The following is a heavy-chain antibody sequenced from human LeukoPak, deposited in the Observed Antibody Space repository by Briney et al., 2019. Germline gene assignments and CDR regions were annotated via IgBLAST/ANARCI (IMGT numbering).Heavy chain of an antibody. CDR1: GFTFSSYA. CDR3: AKTKWSGSYHFDY. Sequence: PGGSLRFSCAASGFTFSSYAMSWVRQAPGKGLEWVSVLSAGSTVRYYADSVKGRITVSRDNSKNTMYLQMNGPGAEDTAVYYCAKTKWSGSYHFDYWGQGSLVTVSS. D-gene: IGHD1-26*01. J-gene: IGHJ4*02. CDR2: LSAGSTVR. V-gene: IGHV3-23*01.